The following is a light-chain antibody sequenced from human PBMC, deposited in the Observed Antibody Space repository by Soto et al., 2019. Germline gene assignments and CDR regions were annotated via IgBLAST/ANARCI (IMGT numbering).Light chain of an antibody. Sequence: QLVLTQPPSVSGAPGQRVTISCTGSSSNIGAGYDVHWYQQLPGTAPKLLIYGNSNRPSGVPDRFSGSKSGTSASLAITGLQAEDEADYYCQSYRVFGTGTKLTVL. CDR2: GNS. J-gene: IGLJ1*01. V-gene: IGLV1-40*01. CDR3: QSYRV. CDR1: SSNIGAGYD.